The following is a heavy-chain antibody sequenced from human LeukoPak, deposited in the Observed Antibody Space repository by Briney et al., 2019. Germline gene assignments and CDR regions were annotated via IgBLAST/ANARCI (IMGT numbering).Heavy chain of an antibody. D-gene: IGHD2-2*01. V-gene: IGHV4-34*01. CDR3: ARAWDIVVVPAAMRSGAFDI. CDR2: INHSGST. J-gene: IGHJ3*02. CDR1: GGSFSGYY. Sequence: SETLSLTCAVYGGSFSGYYWSWLRQPPGKGLEWLGEINHSGSTNYNPSLKSRVTISVDTSKNQFSLKLSSVTAADTAVYYCARAWDIVVVPAAMRSGAFDIWGQGTMVTVSS.